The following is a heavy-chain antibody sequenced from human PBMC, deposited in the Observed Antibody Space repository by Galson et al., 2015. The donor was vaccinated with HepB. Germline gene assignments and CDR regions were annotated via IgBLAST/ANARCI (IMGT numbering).Heavy chain of an antibody. CDR1: GGTFSSYA. CDR2: IIPIFGTA. CDR3: ARVNRGYSYGPPSDY. J-gene: IGHJ4*02. V-gene: IGHV1-69*13. D-gene: IGHD5-18*01. Sequence: QSGAEVKKPGASVKVSCKASGGTFSSYAISWVRQAPGQGLEWMGGIIPIFGTANYAQKFQGRVTITADESTSTAYMELSSLRSEDTAVYYCARVNRGYSYGPPSDYWGQGTLVTVSS.